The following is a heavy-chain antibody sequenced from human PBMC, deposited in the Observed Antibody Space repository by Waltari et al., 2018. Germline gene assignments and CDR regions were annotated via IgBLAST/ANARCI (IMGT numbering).Heavy chain of an antibody. V-gene: IGHV3-66*02. CDR1: GFTVSSNY. D-gene: IGHD3-22*01. J-gene: IGHJ3*02. CDR2: IYSGGST. Sequence: EVQLVESGGGLVQPGGSLRLSCAASGFTVSSNYMSWVRQAPGKGVEWVSVIYSGGSTYYADSVKGRFTISRDNSKNTLYLQMNSLRAEDTAVYYCARGSYYYDSSGYYPDAFDIWGQGTMVTVSS. CDR3: ARGSYYYDSSGYYPDAFDI.